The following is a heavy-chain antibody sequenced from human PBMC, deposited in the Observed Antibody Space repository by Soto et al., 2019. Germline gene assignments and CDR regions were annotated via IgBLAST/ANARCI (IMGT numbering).Heavy chain of an antibody. CDR2: MNPNSGNT. V-gene: IGHV1-8*01. D-gene: IGHD2-15*01. J-gene: IGHJ4*02. CDR3: ARDCSGGSCPDYFDY. Sequence: ASVKVSCKASGYTFTSYDINWMRQATGQGLEWMGWMNPNSGNTGYAQKFQGRVTMTRNTSMSTAYMELSSLRSDDTAVYYCARDCSGGSCPDYFDYWGQGTLVTVSS. CDR1: GYTFTSYD.